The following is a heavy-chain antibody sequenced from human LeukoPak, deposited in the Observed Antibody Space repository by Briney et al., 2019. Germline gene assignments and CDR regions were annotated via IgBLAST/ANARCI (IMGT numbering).Heavy chain of an antibody. V-gene: IGHV3-53*01. CDR3: ASFSLEWFTFDY. D-gene: IGHD3-3*01. CDR2: IYGGGST. CDR1: GFTVSHNY. J-gene: IGHJ4*02. Sequence: PGGSLRLSCAASGFTVSHNYMIWVRQAPGKGLEGGSVIYGGGSTYYADSVKGRFTISRDNSKNTLYLQMNSLRVEDTAVYYCASFSLEWFTFDYWGQGTLVTVSS.